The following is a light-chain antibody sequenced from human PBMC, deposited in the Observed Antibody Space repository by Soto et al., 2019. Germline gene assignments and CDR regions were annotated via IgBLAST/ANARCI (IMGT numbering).Light chain of an antibody. CDR3: QQYNNWPLT. CDR2: GAS. V-gene: IGKV3-15*01. CDR1: QSVTSN. Sequence: EIVMTQSPATLSVSPGERATLSCRASQSVTSNLAWYQQKPGQPPRRPIYGASTRATGIPARFSGSGSGPEFTLTISSLQSEDFAVYYCQQYNNWPLTFGGGTKVEIK. J-gene: IGKJ4*01.